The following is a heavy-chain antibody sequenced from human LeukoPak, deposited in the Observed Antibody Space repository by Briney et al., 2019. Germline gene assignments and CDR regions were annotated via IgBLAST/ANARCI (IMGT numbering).Heavy chain of an antibody. V-gene: IGHV1-2*02. D-gene: IGHD2-15*01. CDR2: INPYSGGT. CDR1: GYTFTGYY. J-gene: IGHJ4*02. Sequence: GASVKVSCKASGYTFTGYYMHWVRQAPGQGLEWMGWINPYSGGTNYAQKFQGRVTMTRDTSISTAYMELSRLRSDDTAVYYCARPYCGGGSCHDYFDYWGQGILATVSS. CDR3: ARPYCGGGSCHDYFDY.